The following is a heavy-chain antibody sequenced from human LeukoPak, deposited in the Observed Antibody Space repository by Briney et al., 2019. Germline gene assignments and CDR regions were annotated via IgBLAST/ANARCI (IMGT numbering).Heavy chain of an antibody. CDR2: IWYDGSNK. CDR1: GFTFSRFD. D-gene: IGHD3-22*01. Sequence: GGSLRLSCAASGFTFSRFDMHGVCQAPGKGLEWVAVIWYDGSNKYYAASVKGRFTISRDNSKNTLYLEMNSLRAEDTAVYYCARDYYYDSSGYWDYYFDYWGQGTLVSVSS. V-gene: IGHV3-33*01. J-gene: IGHJ4*02. CDR3: ARDYYYDSSGYWDYYFDY.